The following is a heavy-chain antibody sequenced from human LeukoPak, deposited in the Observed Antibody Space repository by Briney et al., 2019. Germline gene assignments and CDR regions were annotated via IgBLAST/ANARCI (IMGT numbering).Heavy chain of an antibody. D-gene: IGHD6-13*01. CDR3: ARENAISAEAYYFDY. CDR1: GFTFSNYG. V-gene: IGHV3-33*01. Sequence: GGSLRLSCAASGFTFSNYGMHWVRQAPGKGLEWLAVIWYDGSTKYYADSVKGRFTISRDNSKNTLYLQMYSLSAEDTAVYYCARENAISAEAYYFDYWGQGTLVTVSS. CDR2: IWYDGSTK. J-gene: IGHJ4*02.